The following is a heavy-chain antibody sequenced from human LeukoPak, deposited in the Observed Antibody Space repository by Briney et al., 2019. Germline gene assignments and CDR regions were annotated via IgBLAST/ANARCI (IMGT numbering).Heavy chain of an antibody. J-gene: IGHJ4*02. CDR1: GGSISSYY. CDR3: ARGRGSSWYYFDY. Sequence: PSGTLSLTCAVSGGSISSYYWSWVRQPAGKGLEWIGRNYTSGNTNYNPSLKGRVTMSVDTSKNQFSLNLSSVTAADTAVYYCARGRGSSWYYFDYWGQGTLVTVSS. V-gene: IGHV4-4*07. CDR2: NYTSGNT. D-gene: IGHD6-13*01.